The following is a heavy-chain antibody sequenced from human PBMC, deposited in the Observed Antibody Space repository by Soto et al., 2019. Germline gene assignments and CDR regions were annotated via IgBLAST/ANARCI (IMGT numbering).Heavy chain of an antibody. J-gene: IGHJ4*02. Sequence: SETLSLTCTVSGGSVSSGSYYWSWIRQPPGKGLEWIGYIYYSGSTNYNPSLKSRVTISVDTSKNQFSLKLSSVTAADTAVYYCAKVPLLKRITMIVASSESDYWGQGTLVTVSS. V-gene: IGHV4-61*01. CDR2: IYYSGST. CDR1: GGSVSSGSYY. D-gene: IGHD3-22*01. CDR3: AKVPLLKRITMIVASSESDY.